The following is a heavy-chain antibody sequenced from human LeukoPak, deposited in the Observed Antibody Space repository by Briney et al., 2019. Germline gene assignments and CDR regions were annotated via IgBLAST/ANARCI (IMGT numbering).Heavy chain of an antibody. V-gene: IGHV1-2*02. CDR1: GYTFTDYY. CDR3: ARGPNHGAFDI. D-gene: IGHD1-14*01. J-gene: IGHJ3*02. CDR2: INPNSGGT. Sequence: ASVTVSFKASGYTFTDYYMHWLRQAPGQGLEWMGWINPNSGGTLYAQNFQGRVTFTRDTSISTAYVELSRLRSDDTAVYYCARGPNHGAFDIWGQGTLVTVSS.